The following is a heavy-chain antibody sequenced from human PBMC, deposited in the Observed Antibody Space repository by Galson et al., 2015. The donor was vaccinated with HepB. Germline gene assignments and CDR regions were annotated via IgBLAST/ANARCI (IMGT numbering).Heavy chain of an antibody. CDR1: GFTFSSYS. J-gene: IGHJ4*02. D-gene: IGHD3-22*01. Sequence: SLRLSCAASGFTFSSYSMNWVRQAPGKGLEWVSSISSSSSYIYYADSVKGRFTISRDNAKNSLYLQMNSLRAEDTAVYYCARDRRPRYDSSGYYPYYFDYWGQGTLVTVSS. CDR3: ARDRRPRYDSSGYYPYYFDY. CDR2: ISSSSSYI. V-gene: IGHV3-21*01.